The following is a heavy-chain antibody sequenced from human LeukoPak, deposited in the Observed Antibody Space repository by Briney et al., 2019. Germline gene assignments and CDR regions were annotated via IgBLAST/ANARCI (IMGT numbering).Heavy chain of an antibody. D-gene: IGHD2-2*01. CDR1: GFSFSHYW. V-gene: IGHV3-74*01. CDR2: IKGDGSST. J-gene: IGHJ4*02. CDR3: AREGLECSDSSCQRAAFDY. Sequence: PGGSLRLSCAASGFSFSHYWMHWVRQVPGKGLVWVSRIKGDGSSTRIADSVKGRFTISRDNAKNTLYLQMNSLRVDDTAVYYCAREGLECSDSSCQRAAFDYWGQGTLVTVSS.